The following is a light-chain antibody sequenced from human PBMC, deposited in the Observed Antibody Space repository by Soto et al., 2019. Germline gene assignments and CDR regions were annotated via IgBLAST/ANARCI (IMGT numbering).Light chain of an antibody. V-gene: IGKV1-5*03. Sequence: DIQMTQSPSTLSASVGDRVTITCRASQSISSWLAWYQQKPGKAPKLLIYKASSLESGVPSRFSGSGSGTEFTLTISGLQPDDFATYYCQQYKSYSLTVGGGTKVDIK. CDR1: QSISSW. CDR3: QQYKSYSLT. J-gene: IGKJ4*01. CDR2: KAS.